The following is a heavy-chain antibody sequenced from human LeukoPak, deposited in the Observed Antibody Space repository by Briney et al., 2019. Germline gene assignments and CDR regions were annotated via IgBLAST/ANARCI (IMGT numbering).Heavy chain of an antibody. CDR2: INHSGST. J-gene: IGHJ5*02. D-gene: IGHD3-10*01. CDR1: GGSFSGYY. Sequence: PSETLSLTYAVYGGSFSGYYWSWIRQPPGKGLEWIGEINHSGSTNYNPSLKSRVTISVDTSKNQFSLKLSSVTAADTAVYYCARSNYGQSRSNWFDPWGQGTLVTVSS. V-gene: IGHV4-34*01. CDR3: ARSNYGQSRSNWFDP.